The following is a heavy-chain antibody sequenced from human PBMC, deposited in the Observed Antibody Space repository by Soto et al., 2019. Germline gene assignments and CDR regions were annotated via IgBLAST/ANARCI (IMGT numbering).Heavy chain of an antibody. V-gene: IGHV1-2*02. CDR3: ARALGYCSGGSCPYYFDY. Sequence: ASVKVSCKASGYTFTGYYMHWVRQAPGQGLEWMGWINPNSGSTNYAQKLQGRVTMSTDTSTSTAYMELRSLRSDDTAVYYCARALGYCSGGSCPYYFDYWGQGTLVTVSS. CDR2: INPNSGST. J-gene: IGHJ4*02. CDR1: GYTFTGYY. D-gene: IGHD2-15*01.